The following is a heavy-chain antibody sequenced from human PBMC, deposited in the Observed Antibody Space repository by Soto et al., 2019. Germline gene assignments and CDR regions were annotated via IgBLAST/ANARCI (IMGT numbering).Heavy chain of an antibody. CDR1: GYTFTSYY. D-gene: IGHD6-13*01. V-gene: IGHV1-46*03. Sequence: QVQLVQSGAEVKKPGASVKVSCKASGYTFTSYYMHWVRQAPGQGLEWMGIINPSGGSTRYAPKFQGRVTMTRDTSTSTVYMELSSLRSEDTAVYYCARDRSIAAAAENWFDPWGQGTLVTVSS. J-gene: IGHJ5*02. CDR2: INPSGGST. CDR3: ARDRSIAAAAENWFDP.